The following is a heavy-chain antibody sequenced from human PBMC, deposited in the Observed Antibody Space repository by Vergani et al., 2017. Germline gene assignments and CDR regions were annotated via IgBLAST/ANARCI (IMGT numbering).Heavy chain of an antibody. J-gene: IGHJ6*03. D-gene: IGHD3-10*01. V-gene: IGHV3-30*18. CDR2: ISNDGSKK. CDR1: GFSFSSHA. Sequence: QVQLAESGGGRVQPGRSLRLSCAASGFSFSSHAIHWVRQAPGKGLEWVAVISNDGSKKYYADSVKGRFTISRDNSKNTLDLQMNSLRTQDTAVYYCAKAGSVTSGSLQYNFYMDVWGK. CDR3: AKAGSVTSGSLQYNFYMDV.